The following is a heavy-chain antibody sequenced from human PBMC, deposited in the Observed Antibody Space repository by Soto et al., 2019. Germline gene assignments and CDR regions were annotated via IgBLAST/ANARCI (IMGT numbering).Heavy chain of an antibody. CDR2: ISSSSSYI. CDR1: GFTLSSYS. CDR3: VRGPDGVAFYDDFGS. J-gene: IGHJ3*02. Sequence: GGSLRLSCAASGFTLSSYSMNWVRQAPGKGLEWVSSISSSSSYIYYADSVKGRFTISRDNAKNSLYLQMNSLRAEDTAVYYCVRGPDGVAFYDDFGSWGQGPRVTAS. D-gene: IGHD3-3*01. V-gene: IGHV3-21*01.